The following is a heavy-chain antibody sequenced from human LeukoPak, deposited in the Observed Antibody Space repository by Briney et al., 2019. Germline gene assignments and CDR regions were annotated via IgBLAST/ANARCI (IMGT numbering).Heavy chain of an antibody. CDR1: GGTFSTFA. CDR2: IIPMLGAV. Sequence: SVKVSCKASGGTFSTFAISWVRQAPRQGLEWMGRIIPMLGAVNYSQKFQGRVTITADISTRTAYMEPRSLRSGDTAEYYCARAVEDCSSSSCYMYYFDYWGQGTLVTVSS. J-gene: IGHJ4*02. D-gene: IGHD2-2*01. V-gene: IGHV1-69*04. CDR3: ARAVEDCSSSSCYMYYFDY.